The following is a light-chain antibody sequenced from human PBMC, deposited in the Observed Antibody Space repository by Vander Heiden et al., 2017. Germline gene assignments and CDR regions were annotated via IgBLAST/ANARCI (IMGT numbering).Light chain of an antibody. CDR3: QQSYKTPRT. CDR1: QSISSY. CDR2: GAS. V-gene: IGKV1-39*01. J-gene: IGKJ2*01. Sequence: DIQTTQSPSSLSASVGDRVTITCRASQSISSYLKWYQQKPGKAPSRLIYGASSLRSGVPSRFSGSGSGTDFTLTSSSMKPEDFATYECQQSYKTPRTCGQGTKLEIK.